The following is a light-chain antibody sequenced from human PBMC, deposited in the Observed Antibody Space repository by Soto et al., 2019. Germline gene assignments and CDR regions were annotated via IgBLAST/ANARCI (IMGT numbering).Light chain of an antibody. CDR3: AAWGDSLNTWV. V-gene: IGLV1-44*01. Sequence: SVLAQPPSASGTPGQRVTISCSGSSSNIGSNAVSWYQHFPGTAPKVLIYSDDQRPSGVPDRFSGSKSGTSASLAISGLRAEDEADYFCAAWGDSLNTWVFGGGTK. J-gene: IGLJ3*02. CDR2: SDD. CDR1: SSNIGSNA.